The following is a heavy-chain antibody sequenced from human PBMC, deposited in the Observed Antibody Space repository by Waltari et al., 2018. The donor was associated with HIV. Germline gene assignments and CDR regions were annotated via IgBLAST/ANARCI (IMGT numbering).Heavy chain of an antibody. D-gene: IGHD6-19*01. J-gene: IGHJ4*02. Sequence: QVQLVQSGAEVKKPGSSVKVSCKASGGTFSSYAISWVRQAPGQGLEGMGGIMPVFGTANYAQKFQGRVTMTADECTSTAYMELSSLRSEETAVYYCARDQGTGYSSGWSDYWGQGTLVTVSS. CDR3: ARDQGTGYSSGWSDY. CDR1: GGTFSSYA. V-gene: IGHV1-69*01. CDR2: IMPVFGTA.